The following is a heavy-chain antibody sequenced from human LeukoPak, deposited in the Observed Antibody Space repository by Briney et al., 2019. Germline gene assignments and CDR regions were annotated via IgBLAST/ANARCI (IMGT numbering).Heavy chain of an antibody. CDR1: GFTFSNFG. J-gene: IGHJ6*03. D-gene: IGHD5-12*01. Sequence: PGGSLRLSCAASGFTFSNFGMHWVRQAPGKGLEWVTFIPLDGSNKYYADSVKGRFTISRDNSKNTLSLQMNSLRAEDTAVYYCARALRGYSGYDPDYMDVWGKGTTVTISS. CDR2: IPLDGSNK. CDR3: ARALRGYSGYDPDYMDV. V-gene: IGHV3-30*02.